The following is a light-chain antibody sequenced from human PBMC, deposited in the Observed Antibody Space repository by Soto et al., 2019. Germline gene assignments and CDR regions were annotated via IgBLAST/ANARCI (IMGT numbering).Light chain of an antibody. J-gene: IGLJ2*01. V-gene: IGLV1-47*01. Sequence: QSVLTQPPSASGTPGQRVTISCSGSSSNFGSNYVYWYQQLPGTAPKLLIYRNNQRPSGVPDRFSGSKSGTSASLAISGLRSEDEADYYCAAWDDSLSALLFGGGTQLTVL. CDR3: AAWDDSLSALL. CDR2: RNN. CDR1: SSNFGSNY.